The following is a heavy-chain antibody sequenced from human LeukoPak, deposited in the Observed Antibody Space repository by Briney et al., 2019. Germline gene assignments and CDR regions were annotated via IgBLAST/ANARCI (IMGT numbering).Heavy chain of an antibody. CDR2: ISYDGSNK. J-gene: IGHJ4*02. CDR3: APRITGTYYFDY. D-gene: IGHD1-20*01. V-gene: IGHV3-30*03. CDR1: GFTFSSYG. Sequence: GGSLRLSCAASGFTFSSYGMHWVRQAPGKGLEWVAVISYDGSNKYYADSVKGRFTISRDNSKNTLYLQMNSLRAEDTALYYCAPRITGTYYFDYWGQGTLVTVSS.